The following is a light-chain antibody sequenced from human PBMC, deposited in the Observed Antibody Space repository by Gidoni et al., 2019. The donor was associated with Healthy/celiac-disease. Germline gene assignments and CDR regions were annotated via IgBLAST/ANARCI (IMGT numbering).Light chain of an antibody. J-gene: IGLJ2*01. CDR1: SSNIGSNY. CDR3: AAWDDSLSGHVV. Sequence: QSVLTPPPSASVTPAHSVTISCSGSSSNIGSNYVYWYQQLPGTAPKLLIYSNNQRPSGVPDRFSGSKSGTSASLAISGLRSEDEADYYCAAWDDSLSGHVVFGGGTKLTVL. CDR2: SNN. V-gene: IGLV1-47*02.